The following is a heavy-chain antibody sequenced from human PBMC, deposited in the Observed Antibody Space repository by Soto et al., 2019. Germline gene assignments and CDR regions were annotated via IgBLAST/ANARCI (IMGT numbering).Heavy chain of an antibody. Sequence: QVQLVQSGAEVKKPGSSVKVSCKASGGTFSSYAISWVRQAPGQGLEWMGGIIPIFGTANYAQKFQGRVTITADKSTSTAYMELSSLRSEDTAVYYCARALSGGSSTSCYGMDVWGQGTTVTVSS. D-gene: IGHD6-6*01. CDR3: ARALSGGSSTSCYGMDV. CDR1: GGTFSSYA. J-gene: IGHJ6*02. CDR2: IIPIFGTA. V-gene: IGHV1-69*06.